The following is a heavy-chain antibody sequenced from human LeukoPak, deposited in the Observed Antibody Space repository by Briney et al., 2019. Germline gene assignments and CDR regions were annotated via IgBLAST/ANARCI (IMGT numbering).Heavy chain of an antibody. V-gene: IGHV4-59*12. D-gene: IGHD3-9*01. Sequence: PSETLSLTCTVSGGSISSYYWSWIRQPPGKGLEWIGYIYYSGSTNYNPSLKSRVTISVDTSKNQFSLKLSSVTAADTAVYDCARGGLAYYDILTGHHYYYYMDVWGKGTTVTVSS. J-gene: IGHJ6*03. CDR2: IYYSGST. CDR3: ARGGLAYYDILTGHHYYYYMDV. CDR1: GGSISSYY.